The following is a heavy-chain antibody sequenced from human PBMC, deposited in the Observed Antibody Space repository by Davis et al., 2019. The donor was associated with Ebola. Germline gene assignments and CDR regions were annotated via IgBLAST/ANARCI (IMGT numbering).Heavy chain of an antibody. J-gene: IGHJ6*02. D-gene: IGHD1-26*01. CDR3: ARGGSYGGYYYGMDV. CDR1: GGTFSSYA. Sequence: SVKVSCKASGGTFSSYAISWVRQAPGQGLEWMGRIIPILGIANYAQKFQGRVTITADKSTSTAYMELSRLRSDDTAVYYCARGGSYGGYYYGMDVWGQGTTVTVSS. V-gene: IGHV1-69*04. CDR2: IIPILGIA.